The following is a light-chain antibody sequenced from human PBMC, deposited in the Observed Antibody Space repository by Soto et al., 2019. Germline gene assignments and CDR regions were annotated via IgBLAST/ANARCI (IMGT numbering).Light chain of an antibody. CDR1: QSLVHSDGIAY. J-gene: IGKJ5*01. Sequence: DVVMTQSPLSLPVTLGQPASISCRSNQSLVHSDGIAYFSWFQQRPGRSPRRLIYKVSNRDSGVLARFSGSGSGTDFALKISRVEPEDFGVYYCMQGTHWPITFGQGTRLEIK. V-gene: IGKV2-30*02. CDR2: KVS. CDR3: MQGTHWPIT.